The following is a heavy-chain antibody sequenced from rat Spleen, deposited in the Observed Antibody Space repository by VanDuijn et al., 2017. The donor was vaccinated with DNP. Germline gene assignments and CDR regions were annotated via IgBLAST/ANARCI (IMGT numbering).Heavy chain of an antibody. CDR1: GFTFSDYN. CDR3: KLGGAY. CDR2: IRYDGSSS. D-gene: IGHD5-1*01. Sequence: EVQLVESGGGLVQPGRSLKLSCAVSGFTFSDYNMAWVRQAPKKGLEWVATIRYDGSSSYYRDSVKGRFTISRHNAKNTLYLQMDSLRSEDTATYYCKLGGAYWGQGVMVTVSS. V-gene: IGHV5-7*01. J-gene: IGHJ2*01.